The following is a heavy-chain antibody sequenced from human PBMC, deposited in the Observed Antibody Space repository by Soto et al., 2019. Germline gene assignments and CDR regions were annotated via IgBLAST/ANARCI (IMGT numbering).Heavy chain of an antibody. CDR1: GGSISSYY. J-gene: IGHJ6*03. Sequence: PSETLSLTCTVSGGSISSYYWSWIRQPPGKGLEWIGYIYYSGSTNYNPSLKSRVTISVDTSKNQFSLKLSSVTAADTAVYYCARHVDYGDSYYYYYMDVSGKGTTVTVSS. CDR3: ARHVDYGDSYYYYYMDV. CDR2: IYYSGST. D-gene: IGHD4-17*01. V-gene: IGHV4-59*08.